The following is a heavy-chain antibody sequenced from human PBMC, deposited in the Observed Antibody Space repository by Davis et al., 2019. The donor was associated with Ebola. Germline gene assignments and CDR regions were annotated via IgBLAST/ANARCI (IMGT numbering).Heavy chain of an antibody. Sequence: ASVKVSCKASGYTFTGYYMHWVRQAPGQGLEWMGWINPNSGDTNYAESFQGRVTMTRDTSISTVYMELIRLRSDDTAVYFCARDLSYSYYYHYYGMDVWGQGTTVTVSS. V-gene: IGHV1-2*02. CDR1: GYTFTGYY. CDR2: INPNSGDT. J-gene: IGHJ6*02. D-gene: IGHD3-10*01. CDR3: ARDLSYSYYYHYYGMDV.